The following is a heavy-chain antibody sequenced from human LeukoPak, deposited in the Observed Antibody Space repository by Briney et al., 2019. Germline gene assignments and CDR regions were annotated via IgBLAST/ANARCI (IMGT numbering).Heavy chain of an antibody. V-gene: IGHV4-34*01. CDR1: GGSFSGYY. D-gene: IGHD6-13*01. CDR3: ARGRYSSSWYLWETPDSHFDY. CDR2: INHSGST. Sequence: SETLSLTCAVYGGSFSGYYWSWIRQPPGKGLEWIGEINHSGSTNYNPSLKSRVTISVDTSKNQFSLKLSSVTAADTAVYYCARGRYSSSWYLWETPDSHFDYWGQGTLVTVSS. J-gene: IGHJ4*02.